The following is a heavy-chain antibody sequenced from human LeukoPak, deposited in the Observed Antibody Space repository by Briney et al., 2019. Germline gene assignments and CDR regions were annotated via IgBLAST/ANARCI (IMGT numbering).Heavy chain of an antibody. CDR3: ARVSTPLRFSNWFDP. D-gene: IGHD3-3*01. V-gene: IGHV4-61*01. CDR2: IYYSGST. CDR1: GGSVSSASYY. Sequence: TSETLSLTCTVSGGSVSSASYYWSWIRQRPGKGLDWIGYIYYSGSTKYNPSLKSRVTISVGTSKNQFSLKLNSVTAADTAVYYCARVSTPLRFSNWFDPWGQGTLVTVSS. J-gene: IGHJ5*02.